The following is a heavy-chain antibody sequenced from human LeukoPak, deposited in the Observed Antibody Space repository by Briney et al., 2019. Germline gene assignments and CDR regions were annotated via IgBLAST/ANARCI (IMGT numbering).Heavy chain of an antibody. Sequence: GGSLRLSCAASGFTVSSNYMSWVRQAPGKGLEWVSVIYSGGTTYYADSVKGRFTISRDNSKNTLYLQMNSLRAEDTAVYYCARAVLDDYGDYYFDYWGQGALVTVSS. D-gene: IGHD4-17*01. CDR2: IYSGGTT. CDR3: ARAVLDDYGDYYFDY. V-gene: IGHV3-66*01. CDR1: GFTVSSNY. J-gene: IGHJ4*02.